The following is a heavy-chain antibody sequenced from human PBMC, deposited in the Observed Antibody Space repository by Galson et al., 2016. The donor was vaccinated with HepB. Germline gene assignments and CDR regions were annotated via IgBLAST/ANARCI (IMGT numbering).Heavy chain of an antibody. CDR2: SHYSGAT. Sequence: ETLSLTCTVSGDSITASYWSWIRQPPGMGLEWIAFSHYSGATSYSPSLHSRVTISVDTSKSQLSLRLRSVTAADTAVYYCARNAPKLGITDAFDIWGQGAMVTVSS. V-gene: IGHV4-59*01. CDR3: ARNAPKLGITDAFDI. CDR1: GDSITASY. D-gene: IGHD6-13*01. J-gene: IGHJ3*02.